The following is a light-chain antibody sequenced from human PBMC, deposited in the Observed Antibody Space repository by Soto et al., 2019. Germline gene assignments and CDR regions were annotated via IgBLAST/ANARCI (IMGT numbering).Light chain of an antibody. CDR1: QSLIYSDGNTY. J-gene: IGKJ1*01. Sequence: DVVLTQSPLSLPVTLGQPASISCRSSQSLIYSDGNTYLSWFHQRPGQSPRRLIYKISKRESGVPDRFSGSGSGTDFTLKISRVESEDVGVYFCMQGTHWPPWTFGQGTEVQIK. CDR2: KIS. V-gene: IGKV2-30*01. CDR3: MQGTHWPPWT.